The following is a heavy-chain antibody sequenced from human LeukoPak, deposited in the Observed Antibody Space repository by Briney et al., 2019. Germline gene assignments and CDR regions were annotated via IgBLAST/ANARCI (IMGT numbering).Heavy chain of an antibody. CDR3: AGGTPLTRY. V-gene: IGHV4-34*01. CDR1: GVSFSGYY. CDR2: INHSGST. Sequence: PSETLSLTCAVYGVSFSGYYWSWIRQPPGKGLEWIGEINHSGSTNYNPSLKSRVTISVDTSKNQFSLKLSSVTAADTAVYYCAGGTPLTRYWGQGTLVTVSS. J-gene: IGHJ4*02.